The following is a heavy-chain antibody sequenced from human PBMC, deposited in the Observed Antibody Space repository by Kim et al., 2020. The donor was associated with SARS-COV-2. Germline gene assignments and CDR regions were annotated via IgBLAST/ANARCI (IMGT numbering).Heavy chain of an antibody. Sequence: PSLTSRLTISVDTSKNQFSLKLSSVTAADTAVYYCARHGPQGALNWCDPWGQGTLVTVSS. J-gene: IGHJ5*02. V-gene: IGHV4-59*08. D-gene: IGHD3-16*01. CDR3: ARHGPQGALNWCDP.